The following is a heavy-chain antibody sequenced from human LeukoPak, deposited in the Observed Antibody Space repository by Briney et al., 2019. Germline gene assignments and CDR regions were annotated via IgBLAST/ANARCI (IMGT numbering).Heavy chain of an antibody. CDR2: IYYSGST. V-gene: IGHV4-59*08. D-gene: IGHD4-17*01. CDR3: ARAEVTTSSLDS. CDR1: GGSISSYY. J-gene: IGHJ4*02. Sequence: SETLSLTCTVSGGSISSYYWSWIRQPPGKGLEWIGYIYYSGSTNYNPSLKSRVTMSIDTSMNQFSLKLRSVTAADTAVYFCARAEVTTSSLDSWGQGTLVTVSS.